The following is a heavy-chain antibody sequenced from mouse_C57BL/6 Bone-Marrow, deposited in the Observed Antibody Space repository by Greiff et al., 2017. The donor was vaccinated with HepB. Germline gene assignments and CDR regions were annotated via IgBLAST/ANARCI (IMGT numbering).Heavy chain of an antibody. Sequence: QVHVKQSDAELVKPGASVKISCKVSGYTFTDHTIHWMKQRPEQGLEWIGYIYPRDGSTKYNEKFKGKATLTADKSSSTAYMQLNSLTSEDSAVYFCARRITTVVATTGTRAWSAYWGQGTLVTVSA. CDR2: IYPRDGST. CDR3: ARRITTVVATTGTRAWSAY. V-gene: IGHV1-78*01. J-gene: IGHJ3*01. CDR1: GYTFTDHT. D-gene: IGHD1-1*01.